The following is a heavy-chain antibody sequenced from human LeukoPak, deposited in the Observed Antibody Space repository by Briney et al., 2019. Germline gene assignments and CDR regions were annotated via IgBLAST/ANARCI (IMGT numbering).Heavy chain of an antibody. D-gene: IGHD6-25*01. CDR2: IYHSGST. Sequence: SETLSLTCAVSGYSISSGYYWGWIRQPPGKGLEWIGSIYHSGSTYYNPSLKSRVTIPVDTSKNQFSLKLSSVTAADTAVYYCARLVLGSGDYWGQGTLVTVSS. V-gene: IGHV4-38-2*01. CDR1: GYSISSGYY. J-gene: IGHJ4*02. CDR3: ARLVLGSGDY.